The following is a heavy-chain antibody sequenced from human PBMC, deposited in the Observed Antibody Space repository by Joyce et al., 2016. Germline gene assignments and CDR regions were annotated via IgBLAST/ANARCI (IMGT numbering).Heavy chain of an antibody. CDR3: ARQHDFWRYFDY. J-gene: IGHJ4*02. D-gene: IGHD3-3*01. CDR2: GTEGNENT. CDR1: GYPFATFG. Sequence: QVQLVQSGPEVREPGDSVKISCETSGYPFATFGISWVRQAPGQGLEWRGWGTEGNENTNDAQRVRGRVTMTADTSTGTAYMVLRSLEYEDTAIYFCARQHDFWRYFDYWGQGTLVTVSS. V-gene: IGHV1-18*01.